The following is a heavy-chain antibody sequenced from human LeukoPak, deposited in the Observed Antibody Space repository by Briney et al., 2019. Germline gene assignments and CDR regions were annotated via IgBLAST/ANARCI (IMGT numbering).Heavy chain of an antibody. CDR3: ARGSTVTTDY. J-gene: IGHJ4*02. Sequence: SETLSLTCTVSGGSISSGDYYWIWFRQPPGKALEWIGNIYFSGSTNCNPSLKSRVAISLDTSKNQFSLYLSSVTAADTAVYYCARGSTVTTDYWGQGTLVTVSS. D-gene: IGHD4-17*01. CDR2: IYFSGST. CDR1: GGSISSGDYY. V-gene: IGHV4-30-4*01.